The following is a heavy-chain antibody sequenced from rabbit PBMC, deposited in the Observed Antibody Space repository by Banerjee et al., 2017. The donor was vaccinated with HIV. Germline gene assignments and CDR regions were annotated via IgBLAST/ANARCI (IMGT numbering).Heavy chain of an antibody. V-gene: IGHV1S45*01. D-gene: IGHD1-1*01. J-gene: IGHJ4*01. CDR3: ARGPYNGDGYYMRFEYFNL. CDR1: GFDFSSSYW. CDR2: IDAGSSGST. Sequence: QEQLEESGGDLVKPGASLTLTCKASGFDFSSSYWICWVRQAPGKGLEWIACIDAGSSGSTYYASWAKGRFTISKTSSTTVTLQMTSLTAADTATYFCARGPYNGDGYYMRFEYFNLWGPGTLVTVS.